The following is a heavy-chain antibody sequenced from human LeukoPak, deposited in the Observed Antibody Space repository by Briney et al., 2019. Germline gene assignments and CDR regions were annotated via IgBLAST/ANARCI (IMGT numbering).Heavy chain of an antibody. J-gene: IGHJ4*02. CDR1: GFTFNTYS. CDR3: AREAGHIDY. CDR2: ISSSSSII. Sequence: PGGSLRLSCAASGFTFNTYSMNWVRQAPGKGLEWVSYISSSSSIIYDADSVKGRFTISRDNAKNSLYLQMNNLRVEDTAVYYCAREAGHIDYWGQGTLVTVSS. V-gene: IGHV3-48*04.